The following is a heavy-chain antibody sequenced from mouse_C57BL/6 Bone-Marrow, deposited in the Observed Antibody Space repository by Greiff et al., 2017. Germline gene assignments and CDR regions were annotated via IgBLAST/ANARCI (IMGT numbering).Heavy chain of an antibody. CDR1: GFNIKNTY. V-gene: IGHV14-3*01. CDR3: ARSYYGSSYGYYAMDY. CDR2: IDPANGNT. J-gene: IGHJ4*01. D-gene: IGHD1-1*01. Sequence: VQLQQSVAELVRPGASVKLSCTASGFNIKNTYMHWVKQRPEQGLEWIGRIDPANGNTKYAPKFQGKATITADTSSNTAYLQLSSLTSEDTAIYYCARSYYGSSYGYYAMDYWGQGTSVTVSS.